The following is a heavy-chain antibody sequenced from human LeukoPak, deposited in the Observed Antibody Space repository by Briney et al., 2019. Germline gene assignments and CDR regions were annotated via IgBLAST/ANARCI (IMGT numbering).Heavy chain of an antibody. D-gene: IGHD1-26*01. J-gene: IGHJ5*02. CDR2: LYYDGRT. V-gene: IGHV4-39*01. CDR3: ARRRGKWDVNCFDP. Sequence: NTSETLSLTCTVFGDSVSSSNYYWAWFRQPPGKGLDWIGSLYYDGRTYYSPSLESRVTVSVDTSKNQFALKLTSVTAADTAVYYCARRRGKWDVNCFDPWGPGTLVTVSS. CDR1: GDSVSSSNYY.